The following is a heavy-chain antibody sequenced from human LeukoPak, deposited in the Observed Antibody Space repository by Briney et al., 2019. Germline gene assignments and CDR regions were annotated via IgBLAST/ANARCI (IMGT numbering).Heavy chain of an antibody. CDR1: GFTFSSYW. D-gene: IGHD5-12*01. CDR2: ISGSGGST. Sequence: PGGSLRLSCAASGFTFSSYWMHWVRQAPGKGLEWVSAISGSGGSTYYADSVKGRFTISRDNSKNTLYLQMNSLRAEDTAVYYCAKGTHSGYDYFDYWGQGTLVTVSS. CDR3: AKGTHSGYDYFDY. J-gene: IGHJ4*02. V-gene: IGHV3-23*01.